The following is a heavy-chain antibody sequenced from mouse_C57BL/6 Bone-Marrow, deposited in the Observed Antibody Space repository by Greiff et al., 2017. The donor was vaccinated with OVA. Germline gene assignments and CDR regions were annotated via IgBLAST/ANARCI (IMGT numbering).Heavy chain of an antibody. J-gene: IGHJ3*01. CDR3: ARAGPAWFAY. CDR2: INPYNGGT. Sequence: QVQLQQPGAELVMPGASVKLSCKASGYTFTSYWMHWVKQRPGQGLEWIGVINPYNGGTSYNQKFKGKATLTVDKSSSTAYMELNSLTSEDSAVYYCARAGPAWFAYWGQGTLVTVSA. V-gene: IGHV1-69*01. CDR1: GYTFTSYW.